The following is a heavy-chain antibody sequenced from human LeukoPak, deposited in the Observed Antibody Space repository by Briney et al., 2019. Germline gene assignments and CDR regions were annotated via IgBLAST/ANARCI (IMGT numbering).Heavy chain of an antibody. V-gene: IGHV3-30*02. CDR2: ISDSGGDK. Sequence: GGSLRLSCAASGFTFSRYGFHWVLQAPGKGLEWVAFISDSGGDKWFGDSVKDRFTISRDKSKNTVNLQMSSLRVEDTALYYCARDGGSESYAFDYWGQETLVTVSS. J-gene: IGHJ4*02. D-gene: IGHD3-10*01. CDR1: GFTFSRYG. CDR3: ARDGGSESYAFDY.